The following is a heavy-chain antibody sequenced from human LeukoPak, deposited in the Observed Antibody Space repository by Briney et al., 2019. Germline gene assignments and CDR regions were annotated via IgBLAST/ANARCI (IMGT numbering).Heavy chain of an antibody. CDR3: ARISAYGDYYFDY. J-gene: IGHJ4*02. V-gene: IGHV2-70*01. D-gene: IGHD4-17*01. CDR2: IDWDDDK. CDR1: GFSLITSGMC. Sequence: QTLSLTCTSSGFSLITSGMCVSWIRQPPGKALEWLALIDWDDDKYYSTSLKTRLTISKDTFKNQVVLTMTNMDPVDTATYYCARISAYGDYYFDYWGQGTLVTVSP.